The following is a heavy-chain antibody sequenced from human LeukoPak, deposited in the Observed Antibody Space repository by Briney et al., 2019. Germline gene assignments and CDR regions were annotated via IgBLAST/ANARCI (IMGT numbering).Heavy chain of an antibody. Sequence: SVNVSCKASGGTFSIYAISWVRQAPGQGLEWMGGIIPIFGTANYAQKFQGRVTITADESTSTAYMELSSLRSEDTAVYYCARDPRGLSVAGTHFDYWGQGTLVTVSS. J-gene: IGHJ4*02. V-gene: IGHV1-69*13. CDR1: GGTFSIYA. CDR2: IIPIFGTA. D-gene: IGHD6-19*01. CDR3: ARDPRGLSVAGTHFDY.